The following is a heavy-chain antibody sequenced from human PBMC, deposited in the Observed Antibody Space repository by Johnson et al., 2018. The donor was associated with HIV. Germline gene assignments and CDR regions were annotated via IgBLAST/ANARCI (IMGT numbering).Heavy chain of an antibody. V-gene: IGHV3-11*04. CDR3: SGSYSQLDAFDI. CDR2: ISSSDSTI. J-gene: IGHJ3*02. Sequence: QLVESGGGLVKPGGSLRLSCAASGFTFSDYYMNWIRQAPGKGLEWVSYISSSDSTIYYADAVKGRFTISRDNAKNSLYLQMNSLRAEDTAVYYCSGSYSQLDAFDIWGQGTMVTVSS. D-gene: IGHD1-26*01. CDR1: GFTFSDYY.